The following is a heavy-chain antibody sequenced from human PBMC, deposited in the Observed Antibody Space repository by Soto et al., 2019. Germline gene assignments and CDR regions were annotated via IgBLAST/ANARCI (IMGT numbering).Heavy chain of an antibody. CDR2: MYNTGST. J-gene: IGHJ6*02. Sequence: TSETLSLTCTVSGGSISGYYWSWIRQPPGKGLEWIGYMYNTGSTVYNPSFKSRVPISVDTSKNQFSLKLNSVTAADTAVYYCARDLWGYCGTDCYPLDVWGQGTTVT. V-gene: IGHV4-59*01. CDR1: GGSISGYY. D-gene: IGHD2-21*02. CDR3: ARDLWGYCGTDCYPLDV.